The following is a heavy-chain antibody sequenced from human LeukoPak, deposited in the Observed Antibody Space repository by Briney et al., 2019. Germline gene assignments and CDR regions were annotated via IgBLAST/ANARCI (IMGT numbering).Heavy chain of an antibody. CDR3: ARDDGEYYYDSSGYYLPDY. J-gene: IGHJ4*02. CDR2: ISAYNGNT. V-gene: IGHV1-18*01. CDR1: GYTFTSYG. D-gene: IGHD3-22*01. Sequence: ASVKLSCKASGYTFTSYGISWVRQAPGQGLEWMGWISAYNGNTNYAQKLQGRVTMTTDTSTSTAYMELRSLRSDDTAVYYCARDDGEYYYDSSGYYLPDYWGQGTLVTVSS.